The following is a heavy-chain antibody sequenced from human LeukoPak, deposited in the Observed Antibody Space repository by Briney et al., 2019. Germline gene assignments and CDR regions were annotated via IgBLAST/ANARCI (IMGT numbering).Heavy chain of an antibody. CDR3: ARGANRVFDY. CDR1: GVSVSGSTDA. V-gene: IGHV6-1*01. CDR2: TYYRSKGYN. J-gene: IGHJ4*02. Sequence: SRTLSLTCAISGVSVSGSTDAWNCIRQSPSRGLEWLGRTYYRSKGYNDDAVYVESRPTIHPATSKNQFSLQLNSVTPEDTAVHYCARGANRVFDYWGQGTLVTVSS. D-gene: IGHD1-14*01.